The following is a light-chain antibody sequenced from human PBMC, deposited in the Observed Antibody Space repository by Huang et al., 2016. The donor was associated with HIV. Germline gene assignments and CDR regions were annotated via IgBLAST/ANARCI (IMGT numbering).Light chain of an antibody. CDR3: QQRVNGLT. V-gene: IGKV3-11*01. J-gene: IGKJ4*01. CDR1: QNINPH. CDR2: DAS. Sequence: EIVLTQSPATLSFFPGQRVSLSCRASQNINPHLAWYQQRPGQPPRLLIDDASSRVPGVAARFSGSGSGTDFTLTISSLESEDFATYYCQQRVNGLTFGGGTKV.